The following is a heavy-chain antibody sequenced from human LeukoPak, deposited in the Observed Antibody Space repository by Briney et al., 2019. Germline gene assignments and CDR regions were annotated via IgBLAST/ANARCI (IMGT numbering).Heavy chain of an antibody. D-gene: IGHD1-1*01. CDR2: ISYDGSNK. CDR1: GFTFSNFA. Sequence: PGGSLRLSCAASGFTFSNFALAWVRQAPGKGLEWVAVISYDGSNKYYADSVKGRFTISRDNSKNTLYLQMNSLRAEDTAVYYCAKDGSNSPYYYYGMDVWGQGTTVTVSS. CDR3: AKDGSNSPYYYYGMDV. V-gene: IGHV3-30*18. J-gene: IGHJ6*02.